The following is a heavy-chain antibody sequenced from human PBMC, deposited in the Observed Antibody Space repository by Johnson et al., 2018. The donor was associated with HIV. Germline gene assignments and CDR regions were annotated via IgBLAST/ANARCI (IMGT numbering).Heavy chain of an antibody. Sequence: QMLLVESGGGVVQPGRSLRLSCAASGFTFSSYAMHWVRQAPGKGLEWVAVISYDGSNKYYADSVKGRFTISRDTLKNTLYLKMNSLRAEDTAVYYCAKGRIAAAGTGVDAFDIWGQGTMVTVSS. V-gene: IGHV3-30-3*01. D-gene: IGHD6-13*01. CDR1: GFTFSSYA. CDR2: ISYDGSNK. CDR3: AKGRIAAAGTGVDAFDI. J-gene: IGHJ3*02.